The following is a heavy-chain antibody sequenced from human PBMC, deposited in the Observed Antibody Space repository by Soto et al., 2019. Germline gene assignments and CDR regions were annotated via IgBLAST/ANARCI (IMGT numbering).Heavy chain of an antibody. CDR1: PATIISYA. CDR2: IIPIFGTA. V-gene: IGHV1-69*01. CDR3: ARPGLSYCGGVCYNFDAVDF. D-gene: IGHD2-21*02. Sequence: SVTVCCNAPPATIISYAISQVPHAHDTGLEWMGGIIPIFGTANYAQKFQGRVTITADESTSTAYMELSSLRSEDTAVYYCARPGLSYCGGVCYNFDAVDFLVQEKMFT. J-gene: IGHJ3*01.